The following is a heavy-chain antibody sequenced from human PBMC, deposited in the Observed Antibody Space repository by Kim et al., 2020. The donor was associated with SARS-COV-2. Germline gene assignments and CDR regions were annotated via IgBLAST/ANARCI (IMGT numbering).Heavy chain of an antibody. Sequence: SETLSLTCTVSGASISSGGYYWSWICQHQGKGLEWIAYIDYSGSTDDNPSVKSRLIISLDKSKNQISLKLSSVTAADTAVYYCVRGRRDGYNYFDCWGQGTLVTVSS. J-gene: IGHJ4*02. D-gene: IGHD5-12*01. CDR1: GASISSGGYY. V-gene: IGHV4-31*03. CDR2: IDYSGST. CDR3: VRGRRDGYNYFDC.